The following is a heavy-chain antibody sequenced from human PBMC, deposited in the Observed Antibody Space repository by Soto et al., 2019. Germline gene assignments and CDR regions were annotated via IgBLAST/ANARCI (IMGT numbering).Heavy chain of an antibody. D-gene: IGHD4-17*01. Sequence: PXXSLTICNKGSGYSFTRYWVCWVLQITGKGLEWMGIIYPGDSDTRYSPSFQGQVTISADKSISTAYLQWSSLKASDNAMYYCARQRAYGDYEYYYGMDVWGQGTTVTVSS. V-gene: IGHV5-51*01. CDR2: IYPGDSDT. CDR3: ARQRAYGDYEYYYGMDV. CDR1: GYSFTRYW. J-gene: IGHJ6*02.